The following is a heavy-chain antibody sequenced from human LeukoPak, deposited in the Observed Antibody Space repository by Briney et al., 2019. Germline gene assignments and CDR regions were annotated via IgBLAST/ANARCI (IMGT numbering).Heavy chain of an antibody. CDR3: AKTMGSIFSPFDG. J-gene: IGHJ4*02. CDR1: GITFSNYA. D-gene: IGHD3-3*01. V-gene: IGHV3-23*01. Sequence: GGSLRLSCAASGITFSNYAMTWVRQAPGKGLEWVSGIGGSGGSTYYADSVKGRFTISRDNSKNTLYLQMNSLRAEDTAVYYCAKTMGSIFSPFDGWGQGTLVTVSS. CDR2: IGGSGGST.